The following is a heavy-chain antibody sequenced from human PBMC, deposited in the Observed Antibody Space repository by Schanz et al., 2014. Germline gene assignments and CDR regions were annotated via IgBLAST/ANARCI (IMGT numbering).Heavy chain of an antibody. CDR2: ISGGGGTT. J-gene: IGHJ3*02. V-gene: IGHV3-23*01. D-gene: IGHD3-10*01. CDR1: GFNFSDYA. CDR3: AKGRFGELSAFDI. Sequence: VHLLESGGGLVEPGGSLRLSCAASGFNFSDYAMCWVRQAPGKGLEWVSAISGGGGTTYYTDSVKGRFTISRDNAKNTLYLQMNSLRAEDTAVYYCAKGRFGELSAFDIWGQGTMVTVSS.